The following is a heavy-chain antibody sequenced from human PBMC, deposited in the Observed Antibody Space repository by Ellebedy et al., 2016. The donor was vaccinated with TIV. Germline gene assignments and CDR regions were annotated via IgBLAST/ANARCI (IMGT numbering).Heavy chain of an antibody. V-gene: IGHV3-48*02. Sequence: GGSLRLXXAASGFTFSSYAMTWVRQAPGKGLEWISYISSSSGTIYYADSVKGRFTISRDNAKNSLYLQMNSLRDEDTAVYFCARVGSGDYFHWGQGALVTVSS. CDR2: ISSSSGTI. CDR3: ARVGSGDYFH. CDR1: GFTFSSYA. J-gene: IGHJ4*02. D-gene: IGHD4-17*01.